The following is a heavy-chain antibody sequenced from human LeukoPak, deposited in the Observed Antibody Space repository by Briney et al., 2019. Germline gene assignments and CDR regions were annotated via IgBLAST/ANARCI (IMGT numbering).Heavy chain of an antibody. Sequence: GGSLRLSCAASGFTFSSYWMSWVRQAPGKGLEWVANIKQDGSEKYYVDSVKGRFTISRDNAKNSLYLQMNSLRAEDTAVYYCARNSYDFWSGEHDAFDIWGQGTMVTVSS. CDR3: ARNSYDFWSGEHDAFDI. CDR2: IKQDGSEK. CDR1: GFTFSSYW. D-gene: IGHD3-3*01. V-gene: IGHV3-7*01. J-gene: IGHJ3*02.